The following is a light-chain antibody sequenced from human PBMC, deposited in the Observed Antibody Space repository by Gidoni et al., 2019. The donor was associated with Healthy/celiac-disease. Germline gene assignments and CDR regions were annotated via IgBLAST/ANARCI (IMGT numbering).Light chain of an antibody. CDR3: QQRSNWPPPIT. V-gene: IGKV3-11*01. J-gene: IGKJ5*01. Sequence: EIVLTQSPATLSLSPGERATLSCRASKSVSSYLAWYQQKPGQAPRLLIYDASNRATGIPARFSVSGSGTDFTLTISSLEPEDFAVYYCQQRSNWPPPITFGQGTRLEIK. CDR1: KSVSSY. CDR2: DAS.